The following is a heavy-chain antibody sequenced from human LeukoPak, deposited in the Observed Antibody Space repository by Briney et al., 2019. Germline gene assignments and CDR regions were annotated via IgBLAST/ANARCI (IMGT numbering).Heavy chain of an antibody. J-gene: IGHJ4*02. Sequence: GGSLRLSCTASGFTFSSLAMTWVRQAPGKGLEWVSTIRSNGDATYNADSVKGRFTISRDNSKNTLYLELNSLRVEDTATFYCAKGQELDDGVFDSWGQGTMVTVSS. CDR2: IRSNGDAT. V-gene: IGHV3-23*01. CDR3: AKGQELDDGVFDS. D-gene: IGHD1-1*01. CDR1: GFTFSSLA.